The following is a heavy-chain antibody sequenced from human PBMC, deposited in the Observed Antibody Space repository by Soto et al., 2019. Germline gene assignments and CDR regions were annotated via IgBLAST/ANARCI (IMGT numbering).Heavy chain of an antibody. J-gene: IGHJ3*02. CDR2: IVVGSGNT. D-gene: IGHD1-1*01. CDR3: AADRYNWNDAPDAFEI. Sequence: GASVKVSCKASGLTFTSSAMQWVRQARGQRLEWIGWIVVGSGNTNYAQKFQERVTITRDMSTSTAYMELSSLRSEDTAVSYCAADRYNWNDAPDAFEIWGKGTMVT. CDR1: GLTFTSSA. V-gene: IGHV1-58*02.